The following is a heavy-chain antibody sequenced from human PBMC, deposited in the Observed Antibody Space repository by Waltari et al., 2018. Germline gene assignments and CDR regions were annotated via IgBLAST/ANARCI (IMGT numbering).Heavy chain of an antibody. CDR1: GFSFMGYA. V-gene: IGHV3-48*03. CDR2: ISGSGATP. CDR3: ARRFDS. J-gene: IGHJ4*02. Sequence: EVQLLESAGGLVQPGGALRLSCTASGFSFMGYAMSWVRQAPGEGLEWVASISGSGATPFYADSVKGRFTISRDNAKNSLYLQMNSLRAEDTAVYHCARRFDSWGQGTLVTVSS.